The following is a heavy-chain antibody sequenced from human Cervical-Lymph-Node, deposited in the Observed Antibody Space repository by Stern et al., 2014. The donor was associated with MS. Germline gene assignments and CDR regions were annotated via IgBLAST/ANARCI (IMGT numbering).Heavy chain of an antibody. V-gene: IGHV1-69*06. J-gene: IGHJ6*01. CDR3: TREVGSLAMDV. CDR1: GDTFTTYA. D-gene: IGHD1-1*01. Sequence: QVQLGQSGTEVKKPGSSVTVSCKASGDTFTTYAISWVRQAPGQGPEWMGGITPIFNAADYAQKFQGRLTITADRSRSTAYMELSSLTSEDTAVYYCTREVGSLAMDVWGQGTTVIVSS. CDR2: ITPIFNAA.